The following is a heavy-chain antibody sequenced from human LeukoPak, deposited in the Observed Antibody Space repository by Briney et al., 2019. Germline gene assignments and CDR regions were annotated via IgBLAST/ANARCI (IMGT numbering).Heavy chain of an antibody. V-gene: IGHV3-30-3*01. CDR1: GFTFSSYA. CDR3: ASDSYCGGDCYSANDY. CDR2: ISYDGSNK. J-gene: IGHJ4*02. Sequence: PGGSLRLPCAASGFTFSSYAMHWVRQAPGKGLEWVAVISYDGSNKYYADSVKGRFTISRDNSKNTLYLQMNSLRAEDTAVYYCASDSYCGGDCYSANDYWGQGTLVTASS. D-gene: IGHD2-21*02.